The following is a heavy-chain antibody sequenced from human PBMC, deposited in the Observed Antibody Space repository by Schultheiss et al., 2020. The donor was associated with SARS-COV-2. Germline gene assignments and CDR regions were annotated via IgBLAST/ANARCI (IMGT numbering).Heavy chain of an antibody. V-gene: IGHV4-59*01. D-gene: IGHD1-26*01. J-gene: IGHJ4*02. CDR3: ARGRYYPFDY. CDR2: IYYSGST. Sequence: SETLSLTCAVYGGSFSGYYWSWIRQPPGKGLEWIGYIYYSGSTNYNPSLKSRVTISVDTSKNQFSLKLSSVTAADTAVYYCARGRYYPFDYWGQGTLVTVSS. CDR1: GGSFSGYY.